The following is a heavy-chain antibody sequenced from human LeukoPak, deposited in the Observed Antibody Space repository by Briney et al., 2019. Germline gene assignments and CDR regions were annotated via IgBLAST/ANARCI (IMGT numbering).Heavy chain of an antibody. V-gene: IGHV4-31*03. CDR1: GGSISSGGNY. J-gene: IGHJ4*02. CDR3: ARTLAYCGGDCYPGVDY. CDR2: IYYSGST. D-gene: IGHD2-21*02. Sequence: SQTLSLTCTVSGGSISSGGNYWSWIRQHPGKGLEWIGYIYYSGSTYYNPSLKSRVTISLDTSKNQFSLKLTSVTAADTAVYYCARTLAYCGGDCYPGVDYWGQGTLVTVSS.